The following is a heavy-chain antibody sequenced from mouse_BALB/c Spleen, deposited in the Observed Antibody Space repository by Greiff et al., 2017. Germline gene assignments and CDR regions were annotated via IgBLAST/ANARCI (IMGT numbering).Heavy chain of an antibody. CDR3: TRKGNFGYGYVRSFDY. Sequence: VQLQQSGTVLARPGASVKMSCKASGYSFTSYWMHWVKQRPGQGLEWIGAIYPGNSDTSYNQKFKGKAKLTAVTSASTAYMELSSLTNEDSAVYYCTRKGNFGYGYVRSFDYWGQGTTLTVSS. D-gene: IGHD1-2*01. CDR2: IYPGNSDT. J-gene: IGHJ2*01. CDR1: GYSFTSYW. V-gene: IGHV1-5*01.